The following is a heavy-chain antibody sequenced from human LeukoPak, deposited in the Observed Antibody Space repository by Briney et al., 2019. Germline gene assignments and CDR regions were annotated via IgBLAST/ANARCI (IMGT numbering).Heavy chain of an antibody. CDR2: ISWNSGSI. CDR3: AKDPAADYYYYYMDV. D-gene: IGHD6-13*01. Sequence: PGGSLRLSCAASGFTFDDYAMHWVRQAPGKGLEWVSGISWNSGSIGYADSVKGRFTISRDNAKNSLYLQMNSLRAEDTALYYCAKDPAADYYYYYMDVWGKGTTVTVSS. J-gene: IGHJ6*03. CDR1: GFTFDDYA. V-gene: IGHV3-9*01.